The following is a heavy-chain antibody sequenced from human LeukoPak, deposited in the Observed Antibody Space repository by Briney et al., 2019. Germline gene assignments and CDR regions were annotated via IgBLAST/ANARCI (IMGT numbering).Heavy chain of an antibody. V-gene: IGHV4-4*07. J-gene: IGHJ6*04. Sequence: SETRSLTCTVSGGSISSDYWSWNRQPAGKGLEWIGRIYTSGSTNYNPSLKSRVTISVDTSKNQCSLKVSSVTAADTAVYYCARRVPRPLRFLEWLLDVWGKGTTVTVSS. CDR1: GGSISSDY. CDR3: ARRVPRPLRFLEWLLDV. D-gene: IGHD3-3*01. CDR2: IYTSGST.